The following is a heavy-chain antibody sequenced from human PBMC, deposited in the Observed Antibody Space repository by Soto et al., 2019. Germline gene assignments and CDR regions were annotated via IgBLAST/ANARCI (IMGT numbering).Heavy chain of an antibody. V-gene: IGHV1-2*04. D-gene: IGHD3-22*01. CDR2: INPNSGGT. J-gene: IGHJ3*02. CDR1: GYTFTGYY. Sequence: GASVKVSCKASGYTFTGYYMHWVRQAPGQGLEWMGWINPNSGGTNYAQKFQGWVTMTRDTSISTAYMELSRLRSDDTAVYYCARDRRRGYDSREGAFDIWGQGTMVTVSS. CDR3: ARDRRRGYDSREGAFDI.